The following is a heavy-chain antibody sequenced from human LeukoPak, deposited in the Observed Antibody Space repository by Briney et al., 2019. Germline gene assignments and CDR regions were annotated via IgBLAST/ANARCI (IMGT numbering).Heavy chain of an antibody. CDR1: GGSISSYY. J-gene: IGHJ5*02. Sequence: PSETLSLTCTVSGGSISSYYWSWIRQPPGKGLEWIGYIYYSGSTNYNPSLKSRVTISVDTSKNQFSLKLSSVTAADTAVYYCARHIVVVPAAQRWFAPGGQGPLVTVSS. D-gene: IGHD2-2*01. CDR3: ARHIVVVPAAQRWFAP. CDR2: IYYSGST. V-gene: IGHV4-59*08.